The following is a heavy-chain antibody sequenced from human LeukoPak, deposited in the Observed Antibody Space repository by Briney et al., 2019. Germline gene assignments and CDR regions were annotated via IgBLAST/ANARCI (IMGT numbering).Heavy chain of an antibody. CDR1: GGSISSYY. CDR3: ARMGARDPYYLGY. Sequence: PSETLSLTCTVSGGSISSYYWSWIRQPPGKGLEWIGYTYYSGSTNYNPSLKSRVTISVDTSKNQFSLKLSSVTAADTAVYYCARMGARDPYYLGYWGQGTLVTVSS. V-gene: IGHV4-59*01. CDR2: TYYSGST. J-gene: IGHJ4*02. D-gene: IGHD3-16*01.